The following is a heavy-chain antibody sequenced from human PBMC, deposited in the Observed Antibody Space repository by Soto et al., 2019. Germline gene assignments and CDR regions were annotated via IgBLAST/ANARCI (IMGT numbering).Heavy chain of an antibody. CDR3: ARRMSSGYYSKGPFDY. V-gene: IGHV1-46*01. CDR1: GYTFTSYY. J-gene: IGHJ4*02. Sequence: ASVKVSCKASGYTFTSYYMHWVRQAPGQGLEWMGIINPSGGSTSYAQKFQGRVTMTRDTSTSTVYMELSSLRSEDTAVYYCARRMSSGYYSKGPFDYWGQGTLVTVSS. D-gene: IGHD3-22*01. CDR2: INPSGGST.